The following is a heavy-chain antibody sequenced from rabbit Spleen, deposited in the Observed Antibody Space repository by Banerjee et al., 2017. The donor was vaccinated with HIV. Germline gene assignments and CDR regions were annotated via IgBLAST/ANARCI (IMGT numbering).Heavy chain of an antibody. Sequence: QEQLVESGGGLVQPEGSLTLTCTASGFSFSSNYYMCWVRQAPGKGLEWIACIDIGSSGFTYFATWAKGRFTISKTSSTTVTLQMTSLTAADTATYFCARDTGSSFSSYGMDLWGQGTLVTVS. CDR3: ARDTGSSFSSYGMDL. D-gene: IGHD8-1*01. J-gene: IGHJ6*01. CDR1: GFSFSSNYY. CDR2: IDIGSSGFT. V-gene: IGHV1S45*01.